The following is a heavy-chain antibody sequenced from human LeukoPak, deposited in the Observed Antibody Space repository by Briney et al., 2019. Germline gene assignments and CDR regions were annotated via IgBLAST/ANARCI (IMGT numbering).Heavy chain of an antibody. D-gene: IGHD6-13*01. CDR1: GGSFSGYY. Sequence: SETLSLTCAVYGGSFSGYYWSWIRQPPGKGLEWIGEINHSGSTNYNPSLKSRVTISVDTSKNQFSLKLSSVTAADTAVYYCARLPHRYSSSWYGYYYYGMDVWGQGTTVTVSS. V-gene: IGHV4-34*01. CDR2: INHSGST. J-gene: IGHJ6*02. CDR3: ARLPHRYSSSWYGYYYYGMDV.